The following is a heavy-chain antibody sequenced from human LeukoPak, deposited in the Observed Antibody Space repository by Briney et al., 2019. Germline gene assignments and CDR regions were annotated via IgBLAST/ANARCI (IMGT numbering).Heavy chain of an antibody. CDR1: GFIVSSNS. CDR3: ARRAGAYSHPYDY. D-gene: IGHD4/OR15-4a*01. Sequence: GGSLRLSCTVSGFIVSSNSMSWVRQAPGKGLEWVSFIYSDNTHYSDSVKGRFTISRDNSKNTLYLQMNSLRAEDTAVYYCARRAGAYSHPYDYWGQGTLVTVSS. V-gene: IGHV3-53*01. CDR2: IYSDNT. J-gene: IGHJ4*02.